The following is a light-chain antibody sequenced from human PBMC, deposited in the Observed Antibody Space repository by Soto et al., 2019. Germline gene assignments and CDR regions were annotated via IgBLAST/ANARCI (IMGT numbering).Light chain of an antibody. Sequence: EIVLTQSPGILSLSPGERATLSCRASQSVSNDFLAWYQQKPGQAPRLLIYGASTRATDVPDRFSGSGSGADFTLTISRLGPEDFAVYYCQQYVTSSPRTFGQGTKVDIK. J-gene: IGKJ1*01. CDR1: QSVSNDF. CDR2: GAS. CDR3: QQYVTSSPRT. V-gene: IGKV3-20*01.